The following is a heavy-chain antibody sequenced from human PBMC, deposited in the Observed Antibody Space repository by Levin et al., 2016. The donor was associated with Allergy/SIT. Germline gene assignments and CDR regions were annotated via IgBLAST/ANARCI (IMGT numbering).Heavy chain of an antibody. D-gene: IGHD3-10*01. J-gene: IGHJ4*02. V-gene: IGHV4-34*01. CDR3: ARGRITMVRGVISKYYFDY. CDR1: GGSFSGYY. Sequence: SETLSLTCAVYGGSFSGYYWSWIRQPPGKGLEWIGEINHSGSTNYNPSLKSRVTISVDTSKNQFSLKLSSVTAADTAVYYCARGRITMVRGVISKYYFDYWGQGTLVTVSS. CDR2: INHSGST.